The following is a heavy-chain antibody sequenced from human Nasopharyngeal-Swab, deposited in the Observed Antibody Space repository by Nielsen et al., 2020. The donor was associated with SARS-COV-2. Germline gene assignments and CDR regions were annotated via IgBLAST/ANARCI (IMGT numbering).Heavy chain of an antibody. CDR2: IYSSGTT. V-gene: IGHV4-39*01. Sequence: SETLSLTCSVSGGSITSVSHYWGWVRQPPGKGLEWIGGIYSSGTTYYNPSIKSRVTVSLDTSKNQFSLYLMAVTAADTAVYYCARLGYDLLTGYYSAHPIDYWGQGTLVTVSS. D-gene: IGHD3-9*01. CDR3: ARLGYDLLTGYYSAHPIDY. J-gene: IGHJ4*02. CDR1: GGSITSVSHY.